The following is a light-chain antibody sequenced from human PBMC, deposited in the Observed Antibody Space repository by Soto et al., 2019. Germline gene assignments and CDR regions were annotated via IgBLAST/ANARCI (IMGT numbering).Light chain of an antibody. CDR2: GAF. CDR3: QQFGSSPT. Sequence: ETAMTQSPATLSLSTEERATLSCRASQGVSSYLAWYQQKPGQAPRLLIYGAFSRAAGVPDRFSGGGSGTDSTLTISRLEPEDFAVYYCQQFGSSPTFGGGTKVDIK. J-gene: IGKJ4*01. V-gene: IGKV3-20*01. CDR1: QGVSSY.